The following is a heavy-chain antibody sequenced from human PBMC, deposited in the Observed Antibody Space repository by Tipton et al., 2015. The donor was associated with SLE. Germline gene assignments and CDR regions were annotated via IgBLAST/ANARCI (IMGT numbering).Heavy chain of an antibody. Sequence: TLSLTCTVSGGSISSSSYYWGWIRQPPGKGLEWIGSIYYSGSTYYNPSLKSRVTISVDTSKNQFSLNLNSVTAADTAVYYCASKGQLVTSTDWFDPWGQGTLVTVSS. CDR1: GGSISSSSYY. CDR2: IYYSGST. D-gene: IGHD6-6*01. J-gene: IGHJ5*02. V-gene: IGHV4-39*07. CDR3: ASKGQLVTSTDWFDP.